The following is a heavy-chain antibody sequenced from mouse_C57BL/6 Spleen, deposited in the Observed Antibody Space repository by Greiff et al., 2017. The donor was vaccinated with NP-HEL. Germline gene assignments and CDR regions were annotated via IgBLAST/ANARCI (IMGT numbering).Heavy chain of an antibody. CDR3: AREDYYGSSPGWFAY. CDR2: IYPSDSET. CDR1: GYTFTSYW. V-gene: IGHV1-61*01. D-gene: IGHD1-1*01. J-gene: IGHJ3*01. Sequence: VQLQQSGAELVRPGSSVKLSCKASGYTFTSYWMDWVKQRPGQGLEWIGNIYPSDSETHYNQKFKDKATLTVDKSSSTAYMQLSSLTSEDSAVYYWAREDYYGSSPGWFAYWGQGTLVTVAA.